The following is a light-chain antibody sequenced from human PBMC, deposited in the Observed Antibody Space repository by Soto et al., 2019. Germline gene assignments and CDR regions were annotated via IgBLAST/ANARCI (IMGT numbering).Light chain of an antibody. V-gene: IGKV3-20*01. CDR1: QTVSSSY. CDR3: QQYGSSPPYT. J-gene: IGKJ2*01. Sequence: EIVLTQSPGTLSLSPGERATLSCRASQTVSSSYLAWYQQTPGQAPRLLIYGASSRATGIPDRFSGSGSGTDFTLTISRLEPEDFAVYYCQQYGSSPPYTFDDGTKLEIK. CDR2: GAS.